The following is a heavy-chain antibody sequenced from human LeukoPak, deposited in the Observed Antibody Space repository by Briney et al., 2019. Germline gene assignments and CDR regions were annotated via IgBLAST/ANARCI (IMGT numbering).Heavy chain of an antibody. CDR1: GFTFSRYW. Sequence: GGSLRLSCAASGFTFSRYWMSWVRQAPGKGLEWVANINQDGSERYYVDSVKGRFTISRDNAKNSLYLQMSSVRAEDTAVYYCARCGLSGSYYYGYFDYWGQGTLVTVSS. V-gene: IGHV3-7*04. CDR3: ARCGLSGSYYYGYFDY. D-gene: IGHD3-22*01. CDR2: INQDGSER. J-gene: IGHJ4*02.